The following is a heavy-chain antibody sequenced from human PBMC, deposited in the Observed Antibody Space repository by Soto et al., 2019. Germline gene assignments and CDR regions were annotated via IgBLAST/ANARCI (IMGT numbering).Heavy chain of an antibody. V-gene: IGHV4-39*01. D-gene: IGHD3-22*01. Sequence: SETLSLTCTVSGGSISSSSHYWGWIRQPPGKGLEWIGSIYYSGSTYYNPSLKSRVTISVDTSKNQFSLKLSSVTAADTAVYYCARSTYYYDSSGSFDYWGQGTLVTVSS. J-gene: IGHJ4*02. CDR1: GGSISSSSHY. CDR2: IYYSGST. CDR3: ARSTYYYDSSGSFDY.